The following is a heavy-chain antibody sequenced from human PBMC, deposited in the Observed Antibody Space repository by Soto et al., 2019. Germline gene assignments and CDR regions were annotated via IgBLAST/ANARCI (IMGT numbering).Heavy chain of an antibody. CDR1: GYTFTSYA. V-gene: IGHV1-3*01. D-gene: IGHD2-15*01. Sequence: GASVKVSCEASGYTFTSYAMHWVRQAPGQRLEWMGWINAGNGNTKYSQKFQGRVTITRDTSASTAYMELSSLRSEDTAVYYCARDLVVVAANDYWGQGTLVTVSS. J-gene: IGHJ4*02. CDR3: ARDLVVVAANDY. CDR2: INAGNGNT.